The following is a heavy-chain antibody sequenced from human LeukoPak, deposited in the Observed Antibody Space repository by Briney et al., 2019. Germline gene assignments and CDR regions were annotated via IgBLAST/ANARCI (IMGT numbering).Heavy chain of an antibody. V-gene: IGHV4-34*01. J-gene: IGHJ4*02. D-gene: IGHD3-10*01. CDR2: INHSGST. Sequence: SETLSLTCAVYGGSFSGYYWSWIRQPPGKGLEWIGEINHSGSTNYNPSLKSRVTISVDTSKNQFSLKLSSVTAAGTDVYYCARGRGLRVRGVIITFDYWGQGTLVTVSS. CDR3: ARGRGLRVRGVIITFDY. CDR1: GGSFSGYY.